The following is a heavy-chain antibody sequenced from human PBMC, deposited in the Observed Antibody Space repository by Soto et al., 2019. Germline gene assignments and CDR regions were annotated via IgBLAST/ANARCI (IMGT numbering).Heavy chain of an antibody. Sequence: GSLRLSCAASGFPFSSYGMHWVRQAPGKGLEWVAVISYDGSNKYYADSVKGRFTISRDNSKNTLYLQMNSLRAEDTAVYYCAKTIFGVVIIPSGFDYWGQGTLVTVSS. CDR2: ISYDGSNK. D-gene: IGHD3-3*01. J-gene: IGHJ4*02. CDR1: GFPFSSYG. CDR3: AKTIFGVVIIPSGFDY. V-gene: IGHV3-30*18.